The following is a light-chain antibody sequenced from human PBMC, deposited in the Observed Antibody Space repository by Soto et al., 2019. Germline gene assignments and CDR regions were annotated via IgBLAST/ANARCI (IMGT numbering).Light chain of an antibody. J-gene: IGLJ1*01. CDR3: SSYTSSSTLEV. Sequence: QSALTHPASVSGSPGQSITISCTGTSSDVGGYNYVSWYQQHPGKAPQLMIYDVSNRPSGVSNRFSGSKSGNTASLSISGLQAEDEADYYCSSYTSSSTLEVFGTGTKLTVL. CDR2: DVS. V-gene: IGLV2-14*01. CDR1: SSDVGGYNY.